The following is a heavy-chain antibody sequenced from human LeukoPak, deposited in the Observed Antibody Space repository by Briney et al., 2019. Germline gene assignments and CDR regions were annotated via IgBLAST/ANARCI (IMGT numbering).Heavy chain of an antibody. CDR3: ASSGYDILTGY. D-gene: IGHD3-9*01. Sequence: GGSLRLSCAASGLTVSNNYVTWVRQAPGKGLEWVSIIYSGDRTYYADSVKGRFTISRDNSKNTLYLQMNSLRAEDTAVYYCASSGYDILTGYWGQGTPVTVSS. V-gene: IGHV3-53*01. J-gene: IGHJ4*02. CDR2: IYSGDRT. CDR1: GLTVSNNY.